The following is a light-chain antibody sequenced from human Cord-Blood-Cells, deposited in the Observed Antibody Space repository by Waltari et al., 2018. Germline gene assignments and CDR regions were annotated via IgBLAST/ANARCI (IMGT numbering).Light chain of an antibody. CDR3: MQGTHWPPWT. Sequence: DVVMTQSPLSLPVTLGQPASIPCRSSQSPVHNAGNTYWNWFQRRPGQSPRRLIYKVSNRDSGVPDRFSGSGSGTDFTLKISRVEAEDVGVYYCMQGTHWPPWTFGQGTKVEIK. V-gene: IGKV2-30*02. J-gene: IGKJ1*01. CDR1: QSPVHNAGNTY. CDR2: KVS.